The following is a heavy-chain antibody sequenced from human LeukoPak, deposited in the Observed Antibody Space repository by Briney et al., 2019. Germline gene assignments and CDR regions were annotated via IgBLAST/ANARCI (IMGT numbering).Heavy chain of an antibody. Sequence: GGSLRLSCAASGFTFSDYYMSLIRQAPGKGLEWVSYISSSGSTIYYADSVKGRFTISRDNAKNSLYLQMNSLRAEDTAVYYCARDPTEMATAYFDYWGQGTLVTVSS. J-gene: IGHJ4*02. CDR1: GFTFSDYY. CDR2: ISSSGSTI. V-gene: IGHV3-11*04. D-gene: IGHD5-24*01. CDR3: ARDPTEMATAYFDY.